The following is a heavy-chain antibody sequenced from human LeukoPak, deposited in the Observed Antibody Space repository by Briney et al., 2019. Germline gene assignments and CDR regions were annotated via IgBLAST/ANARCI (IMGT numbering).Heavy chain of an antibody. Sequence: GGSLRLSCAVSGFTLSDYYMSWIRQAPGKGLEWVSSISSSSSYIYYADSVKGRFTISRDNAKNSLYLQMNSLRAEDTAVYYCARERRDSSSWYYYYYGMDVWGQGTTVTVSS. CDR1: GFTLSDYY. J-gene: IGHJ6*02. D-gene: IGHD6-13*01. CDR3: ARERRDSSSWYYYYYGMDV. CDR2: ISSSSSYI. V-gene: IGHV3-11*06.